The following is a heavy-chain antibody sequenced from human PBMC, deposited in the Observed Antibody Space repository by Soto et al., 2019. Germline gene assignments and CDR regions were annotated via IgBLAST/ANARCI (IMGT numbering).Heavy chain of an antibody. J-gene: IGHJ4*02. Sequence: QVQLQESGPGLVKPSETLSLTCTVSGGSISSYYSSWTRQPPGKGLEWIGYIYYSGSTNYNPSLKRRATISVDPSRSQSSLKLSSVTAADAAVYHCARHVPWLVTFDYWGQGTLVTVSS. D-gene: IGHD6-19*01. V-gene: IGHV4-59*08. CDR2: IYYSGST. CDR1: GGSISSYY. CDR3: ARHVPWLVTFDY.